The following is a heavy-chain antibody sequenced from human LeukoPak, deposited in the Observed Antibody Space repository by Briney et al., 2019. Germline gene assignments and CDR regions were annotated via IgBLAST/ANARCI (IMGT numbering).Heavy chain of an antibody. D-gene: IGHD5-24*01. Sequence: SRPVLLKPTETLTLTSTVAGFSLSNTSLGLTWIPQRPGGALVWLAPIFPTRAKSDSTSLKSRLTISNDPCNSHVVLTVTHLYIVDPATYYCARTDGYYSFDSWGQGTLVTVSS. V-gene: IGHV2-26*01. CDR1: GFSLSNTSLG. CDR2: IFPTRAK. CDR3: ARTDGYYSFDS. J-gene: IGHJ4*02.